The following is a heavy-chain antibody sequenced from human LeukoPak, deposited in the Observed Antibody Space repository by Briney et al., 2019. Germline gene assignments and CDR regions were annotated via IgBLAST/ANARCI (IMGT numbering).Heavy chain of an antibody. D-gene: IGHD4-17*01. CDR3: ARDPNGDYGGY. Sequence: SETLSFTCAVSGYSSSSGYYWGWIRQPPEKGLEWIGSIYHSGSTYYNPSLKSRVTISVDTSKNQFSLKLSSVTAADTAVYYCARDPNGDYGGYWGQGTLVTVSS. V-gene: IGHV4-38-2*02. CDR1: GYSSSSGYY. CDR2: IYHSGST. J-gene: IGHJ4*02.